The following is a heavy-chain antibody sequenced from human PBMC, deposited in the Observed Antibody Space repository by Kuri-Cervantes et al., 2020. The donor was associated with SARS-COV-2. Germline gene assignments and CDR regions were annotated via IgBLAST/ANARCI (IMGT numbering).Heavy chain of an antibody. CDR2: ISGSGDDT. D-gene: IGHD5-12*01. V-gene: IGHV3-23*01. J-gene: IGHJ5*02. CDR1: GLSFSNYA. CDR3: AKGGSILATINRWASS. Sequence: GESLKIPCAASGLSFSNYAMSWVRQAQGKGLEWVSSISGSGDDTHYADSVKGRFTISRDNSKNTLYLQMNSLRAEDTAVYYCAKGGSILATINRWASSWGQGTLVTVSS.